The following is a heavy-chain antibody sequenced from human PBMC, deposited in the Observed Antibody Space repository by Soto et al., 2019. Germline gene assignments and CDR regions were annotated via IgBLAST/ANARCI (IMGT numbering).Heavy chain of an antibody. CDR3: AKKNGGQRPCES. J-gene: IGHJ5*02. V-gene: IGHV3-23*01. Sequence: EVQLLESGGGLVQPGGSLRLSCAASGFTFSSYSMSWVRQAPGKGLEWVSVITGSGADTYYADSVKGRFTISRDNSKNTLYLQMNSLRAEDTAVYYCAKKNGGQRPCESWGQGTLVTVSS. CDR1: GFTFSSYS. CDR2: ITGSGADT. D-gene: IGHD1-1*01.